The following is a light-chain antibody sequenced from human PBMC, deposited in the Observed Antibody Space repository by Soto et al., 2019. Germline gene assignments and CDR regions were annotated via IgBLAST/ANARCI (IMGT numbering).Light chain of an antibody. Sequence: QSVLTQPPSASGTPGQRVTISCSGSSSNIGSNYVYWYQQLPGTAPKLLIYSNNQRPSGVPDRFSGSKSGTSASLAISGLQSEDEADYYCAAWDDSLNGGVFGGGTKLTVL. V-gene: IGLV1-44*01. CDR2: SNN. J-gene: IGLJ2*01. CDR1: SSNIGSNY. CDR3: AAWDDSLNGGV.